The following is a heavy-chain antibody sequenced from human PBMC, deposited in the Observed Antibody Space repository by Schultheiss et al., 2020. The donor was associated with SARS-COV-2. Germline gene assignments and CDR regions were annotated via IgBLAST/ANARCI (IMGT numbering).Heavy chain of an antibody. CDR1: GYTFTSYD. Sequence: ASVKVSCKASGYTFTSYDINWVRQATGQGLEWMGWMNPNSGGTNYAQKFQGRVTMTRDTSISTAYMELSRLRSDDTAVYYCARGGTRHYYYYGMDVWGQGTTVTVSS. V-gene: IGHV1-2*02. J-gene: IGHJ6*02. CDR2: MNPNSGGT. D-gene: IGHD1/OR15-1a*01. CDR3: ARGGTRHYYYYGMDV.